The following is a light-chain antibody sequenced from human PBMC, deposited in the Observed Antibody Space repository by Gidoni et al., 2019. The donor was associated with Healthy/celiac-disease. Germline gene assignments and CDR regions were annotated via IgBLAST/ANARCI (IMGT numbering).Light chain of an antibody. CDR2: KAS. Sequence: IQLTQSPSTLSASVGDRVTITCRASQSISSWLAWYQQKPGNAPKLLIYKASSLESGVPSRFSGSGSGTEFTLTISSLQPDDFATYYCQQYNSYSPITFXGXTKVEIK. CDR3: QQYNSYSPIT. CDR1: QSISSW. J-gene: IGKJ4*01. V-gene: IGKV1-5*03.